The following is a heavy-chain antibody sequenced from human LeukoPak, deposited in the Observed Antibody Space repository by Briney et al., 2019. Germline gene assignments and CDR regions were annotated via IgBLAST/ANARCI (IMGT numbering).Heavy chain of an antibody. CDR2: IYYSGST. CDR3: ARSGRGYSGYDWSYYYMDV. D-gene: IGHD5-12*01. V-gene: IGHV4-59*01. J-gene: IGHJ6*03. Sequence: PSETLSLTCTVSGGSISSYYWSWIRQPPGKGLEWIGYIYYSGSTNYNPSLKSRVTISVDTSKNQFSLKLSSVTAADTAVYHCARSGRGYSGYDWSYYYMDVWGKGTTVTVSS. CDR1: GGSISSYY.